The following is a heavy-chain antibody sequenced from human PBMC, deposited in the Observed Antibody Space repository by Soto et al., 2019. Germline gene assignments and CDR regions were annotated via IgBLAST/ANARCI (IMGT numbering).Heavy chain of an antibody. CDR2: IYHSGST. V-gene: IGHV4-4*02. Sequence: SETLSLTCAVSGGAISSSNWWSWVRQPPRKGLEWIGEIYHSGSTNYNPSLKSRVTISVDKSKNQFSLKLSSVTAADTAVYYCASMITFGGVIVSGFGDAFDIWGQGTMVT. CDR3: ASMITFGGVIVSGFGDAFDI. D-gene: IGHD3-16*02. CDR1: GGAISSSNW. J-gene: IGHJ3*02.